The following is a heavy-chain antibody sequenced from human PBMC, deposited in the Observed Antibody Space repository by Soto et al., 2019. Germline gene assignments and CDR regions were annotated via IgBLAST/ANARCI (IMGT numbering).Heavy chain of an antibody. D-gene: IGHD2-8*01. CDR1: GYTFTSYG. CDR3: ARDGSNPYCTNGVYYSSFDY. Sequence: ASVKVSCKASGYTFTSYGISWVRQAPGQGLEWMGGIIPIFGTANYAQKFQGRVTITADESTSTAYMELSSLRSEDTAVYYCARDGSNPYCTNGVYYSSFDYWGQGTLVTVSS. V-gene: IGHV1-69*13. CDR2: IIPIFGTA. J-gene: IGHJ4*02.